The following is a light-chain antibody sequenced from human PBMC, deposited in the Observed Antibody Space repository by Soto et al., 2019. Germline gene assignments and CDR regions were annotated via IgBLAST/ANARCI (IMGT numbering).Light chain of an antibody. CDR2: DTY. J-gene: IGLJ3*02. V-gene: IGLV7-46*01. CDR1: SGAVTSGHW. Sequence: QAVVTQEPSLTVSPGGTLTLTCGSSSGAVTSGHWPYWFQQKPGQAPRTVIFDTYIKHSWTPARFPGSLLGGKAALTLSGAQPEDEADYYCSLYYGGAWVFGGGTKVTVL. CDR3: SLYYGGAWV.